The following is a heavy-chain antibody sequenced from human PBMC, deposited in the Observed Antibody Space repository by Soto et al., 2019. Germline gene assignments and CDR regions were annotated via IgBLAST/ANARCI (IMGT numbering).Heavy chain of an antibody. V-gene: IGHV3-7*01. J-gene: IGHJ4*02. CDR1: GFTFSNFW. CDR3: SRSLDS. Sequence: GESLKISCAASGFTFSNFWMDWVRQAPGKGLEWVANINPDGSEKHYVDSVRGRFTISRDNAQNSLYLHMSRLTAEDSALYYCSRSLDSWGQGTRVTVYS. CDR2: INPDGSEK.